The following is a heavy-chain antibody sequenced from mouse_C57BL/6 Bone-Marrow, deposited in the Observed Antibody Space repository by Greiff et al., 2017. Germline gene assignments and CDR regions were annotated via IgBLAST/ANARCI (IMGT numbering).Heavy chain of an antibody. V-gene: IGHV1-52*01. CDR1: GYTFTSYW. D-gene: IGHD4-1*01. Sequence: QVQLKQPGAELVRPGSSVKLSCKASGYTFTSYWMHWVKQRPIQGLEWIGNIDPSDSETHYNKKFKDKATLTVDKSSSTAYMQLSSLTSEDSAVYYCARRDWDTVFDYWGQGTTLTVSS. J-gene: IGHJ2*01. CDR2: IDPSDSET. CDR3: ARRDWDTVFDY.